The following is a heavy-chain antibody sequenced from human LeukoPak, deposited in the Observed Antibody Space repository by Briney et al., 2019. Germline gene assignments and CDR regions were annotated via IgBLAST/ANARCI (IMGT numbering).Heavy chain of an antibody. CDR1: DDSLKNVFYN. CDR2: VHHSGTT. Sequence: PSETLSLTCTVSDDSLKNVFYNWHWIRKHPGEGLDWIGYVHHSGTTCYNPSLTGRVSISIDTSKALFSLRLNSVTAADPAVYYCARQPSVVPTAAVDYWGQGILVTVSS. V-gene: IGHV4-31*03. CDR3: ARQPSVVPTAAVDY. D-gene: IGHD2-2*01. J-gene: IGHJ4*02.